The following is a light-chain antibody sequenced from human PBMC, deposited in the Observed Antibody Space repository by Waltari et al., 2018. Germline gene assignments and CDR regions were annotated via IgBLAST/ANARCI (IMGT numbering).Light chain of an antibody. Sequence: QSALTQPASVSGSPGQSITIPCSGSSSDVVSDDSLSWYQAHPGQAPKVIIYDVSNRPSGVSDRFSGSKSGNTASLTISGLQPEDEANYYCSSQSRNNVVIFGGGTKLTVL. J-gene: IGLJ2*01. V-gene: IGLV2-14*03. CDR2: DVS. CDR1: SSDVVSDDS. CDR3: SSQSRNNVVI.